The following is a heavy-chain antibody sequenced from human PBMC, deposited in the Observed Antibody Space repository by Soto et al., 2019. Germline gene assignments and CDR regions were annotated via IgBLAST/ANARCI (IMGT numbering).Heavy chain of an antibody. V-gene: IGHV1-18*01. CDR1: GYTFTNHG. J-gene: IGHJ4*02. Sequence: QVQLVQSGAEVKKPGASVKVFYKASGYTFTNHGISWVRQAPGHGLEWMGWVSAYTGETKYAQSLQGRVTMTTDTSTNTAYMELRSLRSDDTAVFYCARDSPSSGLLGTNYWGQGTLVTVSS. D-gene: IGHD3-22*01. CDR3: ARDSPSSGLLGTNY. CDR2: VSAYTGET.